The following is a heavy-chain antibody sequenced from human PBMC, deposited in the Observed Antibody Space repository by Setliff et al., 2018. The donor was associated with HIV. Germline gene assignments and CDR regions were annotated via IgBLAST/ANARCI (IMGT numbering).Heavy chain of an antibody. CDR2: IYYSGST. D-gene: IGHD6-13*01. CDR1: GGSISSGSYY. V-gene: IGHV4-39*01. J-gene: IGHJ6*03. CDR3: ACGAAAGTDYYYYYYMDV. Sequence: SETLSLTCTVSGGSISSGSYYWGRIRQPPGKGLEWIGSIYYSGSTYYNPSLKSRVTISVDTSKNQFSLKLSSVTAADTAVYYCACGAAAGTDYYYYYYMDVWGKGTTVTVSS.